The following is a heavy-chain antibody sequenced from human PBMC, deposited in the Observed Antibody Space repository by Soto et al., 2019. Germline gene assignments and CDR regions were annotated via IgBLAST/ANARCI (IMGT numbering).Heavy chain of an antibody. CDR1: GYTFTSYA. J-gene: IGHJ4*02. CDR2: INAGNGNT. CDR3: ASSGSYWGIDY. V-gene: IGHV1-3*01. Sequence: GASVKVSWKASGYTFTSYAMHWVRQAPGQRLEWMGWINAGNGNTKYSQKFQGRVTITRDTSASTAYMELSSLRSEDTAVYYCASSGSYWGIDYWGQGTLVTVSS. D-gene: IGHD1-26*01.